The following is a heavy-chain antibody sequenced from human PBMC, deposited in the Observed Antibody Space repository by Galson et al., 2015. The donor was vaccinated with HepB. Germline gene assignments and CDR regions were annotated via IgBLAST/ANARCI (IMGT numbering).Heavy chain of an antibody. J-gene: IGHJ6*02. CDR2: ISYDGSNK. V-gene: IGHV3-30-3*01. CDR1: GFTFSSYA. D-gene: IGHD5-18*01. CDR3: ARDRGYGKRNYYYGMDV. Sequence: SLRLSCAASGFTFSSYAMHWVRQAPGKGLEWVAVISYDGSNKYYADSVKGRFTISRDNSKNTLYLQMNSLRAEDTAVYYCARDRGYGKRNYYYGMDVWGQGTTVTVSS.